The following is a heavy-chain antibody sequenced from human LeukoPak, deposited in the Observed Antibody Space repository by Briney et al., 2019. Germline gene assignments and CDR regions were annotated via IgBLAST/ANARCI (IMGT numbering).Heavy chain of an antibody. CDR3: VSGYCSSTTCYRGAY. Sequence: GGSLRLSCAASGFTLSSYAMHWVRQAPGKGLEWVAVISYDGSNKYYADSVQGRFTISRDNAKNTVYLQMHSLRAEDTAVYYCVSGYCSSTTCYRGAYWGQGTLVTVSS. CDR1: GFTLSSYA. V-gene: IGHV3-30-3*01. D-gene: IGHD2-2*03. CDR2: ISYDGSNK. J-gene: IGHJ4*02.